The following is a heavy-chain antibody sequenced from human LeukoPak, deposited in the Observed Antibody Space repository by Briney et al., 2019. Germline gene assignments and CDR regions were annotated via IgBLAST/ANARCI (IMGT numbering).Heavy chain of an antibody. CDR1: GFSFSIYW. Sequence: GGSLRLSCEVSGFSFSIYWMHWVRQAPGKGLVWVAGINTDGSSTTYVESVKGRFTISRDNAKNMLYLQMNSLRDEDTAVYYCTRSPATSSLGWFGPWGQGTLVTVSS. V-gene: IGHV3-74*03. J-gene: IGHJ5*02. CDR3: TRSPATSSLGWFGP. CDR2: INTDGSST.